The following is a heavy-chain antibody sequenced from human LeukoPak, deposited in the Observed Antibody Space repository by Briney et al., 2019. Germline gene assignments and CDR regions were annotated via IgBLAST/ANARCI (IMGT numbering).Heavy chain of an antibody. J-gene: IGHJ4*02. CDR3: ARAHNSYYYDSSGYFLFDY. Sequence: ASVKVSCKASGYTFTDYYMHWVRQAPGQGLEWMGWINPNSGGTNYAQKFQGRVTMTRDTSISTAYMELSRLRSDDTAVYYCARAHNSYYYDSSGYFLFDYWGQGTLVTVSS. CDR1: GYTFTDYY. D-gene: IGHD3-22*01. V-gene: IGHV1-2*02. CDR2: INPNSGGT.